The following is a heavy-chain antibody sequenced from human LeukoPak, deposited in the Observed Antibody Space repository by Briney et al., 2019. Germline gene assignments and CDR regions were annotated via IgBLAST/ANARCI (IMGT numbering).Heavy chain of an antibody. CDR3: ARSRDSSGYYYLI. V-gene: IGHV5-51*03. D-gene: IGHD3-22*01. CDR2: IYPDDSDT. Sequence: PGESLKISCEASGYTFTNYWIGWVRQMPGKGLEWMGIIYPDDSDTKYSPSFQGQVTISADKSISTAYLQWSNLKAADTAMYYCARSRDSSGYYYLIWGQGTLVTVSS. J-gene: IGHJ4*02. CDR1: GYTFTNYW.